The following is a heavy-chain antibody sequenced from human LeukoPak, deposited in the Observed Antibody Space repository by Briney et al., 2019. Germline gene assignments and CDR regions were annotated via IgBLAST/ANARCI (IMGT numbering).Heavy chain of an antibody. CDR1: GGSISSSSYY. CDR2: IYTSGST. J-gene: IGHJ5*02. Sequence: SETLSLTCTVSGGSISSSSYYWGWIRQPPGKGLEWIGYIYTSGSTNYNPSLKSRVTISVDTSKNQFSLKLSSVTAADTAVYYCASLSPSYDFWSGYYTGWFDPWGQGTLVTVSS. CDR3: ASLSPSYDFWSGYYTGWFDP. D-gene: IGHD3-3*01. V-gene: IGHV4-61*05.